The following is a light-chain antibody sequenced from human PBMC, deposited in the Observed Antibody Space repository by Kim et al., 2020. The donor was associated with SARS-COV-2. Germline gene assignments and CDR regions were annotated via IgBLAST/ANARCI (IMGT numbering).Light chain of an antibody. CDR2: GAS. Sequence: VSAGERATLSCRASQSVSSNLAWYQQKPGQAPRLLIYGASTRATGIPARFSGSGSGTEFTLTISRLQSEDFAVYYCQQYNSWPLTFGGGTKVDIK. V-gene: IGKV3-15*01. CDR3: QQYNSWPLT. J-gene: IGKJ4*01. CDR1: QSVSSN.